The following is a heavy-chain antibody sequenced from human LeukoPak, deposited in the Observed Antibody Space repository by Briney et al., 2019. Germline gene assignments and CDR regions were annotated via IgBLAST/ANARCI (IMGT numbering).Heavy chain of an antibody. CDR1: GYTFTSYY. Sequence: GASVKVSCKASGYTFTSYYINWVRQATGQGPEWMGWMNPNSGNTDYAQRFQGRVTMTRNTSISTAYMELSSLRSEDTAVYYCARGRKYQLLFSYYYYMDVWGKGTTVTISS. V-gene: IGHV1-8*01. CDR2: MNPNSGNT. J-gene: IGHJ6*03. D-gene: IGHD2-2*01. CDR3: ARGRKYQLLFSYYYYMDV.